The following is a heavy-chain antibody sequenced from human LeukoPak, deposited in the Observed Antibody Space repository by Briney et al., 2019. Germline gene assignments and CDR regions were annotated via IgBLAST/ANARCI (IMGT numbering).Heavy chain of an antibody. V-gene: IGHV4-61*05. CDR1: GGSISSSSYY. D-gene: IGHD4-17*01. Sequence: SETLSLTCTVSGGSISSSSYYWGWIRQPPGKGLEWIGYIYYSGSTNYNPSLKSRVTISVDTSKNQFSLKLSSVTAADTAVYYCARLNDYGDAFDIWGQGTMVTVSS. CDR2: IYYSGST. CDR3: ARLNDYGDAFDI. J-gene: IGHJ3*02.